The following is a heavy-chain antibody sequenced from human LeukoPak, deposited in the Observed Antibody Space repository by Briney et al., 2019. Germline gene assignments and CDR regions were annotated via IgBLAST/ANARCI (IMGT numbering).Heavy chain of an antibody. V-gene: IGHV1-69*13. J-gene: IGHJ4*02. CDR3: AREGYSYGPLFDY. CDR1: GGTFSSYA. Sequence: SVKVSCKASGGTFSSYAISWVRQAPGQGLEWMGGIIPIFGTANYAQKFQGRVTITADESTSTAYMELSSLRSEDTAVYYCAREGYSYGPLFDYWGQGTLVTVSS. D-gene: IGHD5-18*01. CDR2: IIPIFGTA.